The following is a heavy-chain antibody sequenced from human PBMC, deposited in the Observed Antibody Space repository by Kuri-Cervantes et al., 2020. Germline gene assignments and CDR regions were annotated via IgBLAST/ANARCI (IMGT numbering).Heavy chain of an antibody. D-gene: IGHD3-22*01. J-gene: IGHJ4*02. CDR2: INAGNGNT. Sequence: ASVKVSCKASGYTFTTCAIHWVRQAPGQRLEWMGWINAGNGNTKYSQKFQGRVTITRNTSISTAYMELSSLRSEDTAVYYCARGSPYYDSSGYFSDYWGQGTLVTVSS. V-gene: IGHV1-3*01. CDR1: GYTFTTCA. CDR3: ARGSPYYDSSGYFSDY.